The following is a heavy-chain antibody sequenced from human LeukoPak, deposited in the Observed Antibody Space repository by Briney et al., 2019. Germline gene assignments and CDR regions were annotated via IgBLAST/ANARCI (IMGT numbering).Heavy chain of an antibody. D-gene: IGHD3-10*01. J-gene: IGHJ4*02. CDR1: GFIFNSYS. CDR2: ISSSSNYI. V-gene: IGHV3-21*01. Sequence: PGGSLRLSCAASGFIFNSYSMNWVRQAPGKGLEWVSSISSSSNYIYYADSVKGRFTISRDNAKNSLYLQMNSLRVEDTAVYYCARGTGQAGASPNFDYWGQGALVTVSS. CDR3: ARGTGQAGASPNFDY.